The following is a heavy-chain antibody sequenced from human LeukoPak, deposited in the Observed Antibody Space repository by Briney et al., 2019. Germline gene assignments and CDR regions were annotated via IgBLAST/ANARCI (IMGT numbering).Heavy chain of an antibody. Sequence: ASVKVSCKASGFTFNAYNIHWVRQAPGQGLEWMGWINPKSGGANYAQKFQGRVTMTWATSISTAYMELSRLRSDDTAVYYCAREYILTAYYGDYWGQGTLVTVSS. CDR3: AREYILTAYYGDY. J-gene: IGHJ4*02. D-gene: IGHD3-9*01. V-gene: IGHV1-2*02. CDR2: INPKSGGA. CDR1: GFTFNAYN.